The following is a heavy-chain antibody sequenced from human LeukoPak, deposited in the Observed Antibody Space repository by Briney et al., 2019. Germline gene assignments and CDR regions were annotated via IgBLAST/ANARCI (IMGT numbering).Heavy chain of an antibody. J-gene: IGHJ5*02. D-gene: IGHD2-2*01. Sequence: SQTLSLTCAISGDSVSSDSVAWNWIRQSPSRGLEWLGRTYYRSTWYNDYAVSVRGRITVNPDTSKNQFSLHLNSVTPEDTAVYYCARRLTQYDCFDPWGQGILVTVSS. CDR3: ARRLTQYDCFDP. V-gene: IGHV6-1*01. CDR2: TYYRSTWYN. CDR1: GDSVSSDSVA.